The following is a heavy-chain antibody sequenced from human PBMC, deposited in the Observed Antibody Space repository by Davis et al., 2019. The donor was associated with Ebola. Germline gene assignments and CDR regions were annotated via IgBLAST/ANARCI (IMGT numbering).Heavy chain of an antibody. Sequence: TFDDYTMHWVRQHPGEGLEWIGIIYYSGTTHYNPSLKSRVIISRDTSKNQFSLKLSSVTAADTAVYYCARVDITLGMDVWGQGTTVTVSS. CDR3: ARVDITLGMDV. V-gene: IGHV4-31*02. CDR1: TFDDYT. D-gene: IGHD2/OR15-2a*01. CDR2: IYYSGTT. J-gene: IGHJ6*02.